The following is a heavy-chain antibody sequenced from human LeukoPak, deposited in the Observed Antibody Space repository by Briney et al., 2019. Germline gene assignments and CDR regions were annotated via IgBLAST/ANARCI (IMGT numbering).Heavy chain of an antibody. CDR1: GLTFGSNA. V-gene: IGHV3-23*01. CDR3: ARDWHPYGSGSYPQNWFDP. Sequence: GGSLRLASAASGLTFGSNAMSWDRQAPGKVLEWDSAISGSGGSACYADSVKGRCTISRDNAKNTLYLQMDSLRAEDTAVYYCARDWHPYGSGSYPQNWFDPWGQGTLVTVSS. J-gene: IGHJ5*02. CDR2: ISGSGGSA. D-gene: IGHD3-10*01.